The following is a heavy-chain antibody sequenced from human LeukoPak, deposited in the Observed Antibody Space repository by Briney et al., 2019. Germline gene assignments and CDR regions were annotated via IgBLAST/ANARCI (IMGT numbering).Heavy chain of an antibody. Sequence: SETLSLTCTVSGGSISSYYWSWIRQPPGKGLEWIGYIYYSGSTNYNPSLKSRVTISVDTSKNRFSLKLSSVTAADTAVYYCASSGGSKHFDYWGQGTLVTVSS. V-gene: IGHV4-59*01. CDR2: IYYSGST. D-gene: IGHD3-10*01. J-gene: IGHJ4*02. CDR1: GGSISSYY. CDR3: ASSGGSKHFDY.